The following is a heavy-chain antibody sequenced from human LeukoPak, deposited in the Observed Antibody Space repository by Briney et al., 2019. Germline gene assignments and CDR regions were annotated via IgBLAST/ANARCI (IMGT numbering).Heavy chain of an antibody. CDR1: GGSISSSNW. CDR2: IYHSGST. D-gene: IGHD6-19*01. J-gene: IGHJ6*02. V-gene: IGHV4-4*02. CDR3: ARGIAVADTHYYYGMDV. Sequence: KPSETLSLTCAVSGGSISSSNWWSWVRQPPGKGLEWIGEIYHSGSTNYNPSLKSRVTISVDKSKNQFSLKLSSVTAADTAVYYCARGIAVADTHYYYGMDVWGQGTTVTVSS.